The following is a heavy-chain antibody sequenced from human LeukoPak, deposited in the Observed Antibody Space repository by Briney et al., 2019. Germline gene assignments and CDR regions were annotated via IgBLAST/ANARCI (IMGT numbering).Heavy chain of an antibody. Sequence: ASVKVSCKASGYTFTSYAMHWVRQAPGQRLEWMGWINAGNGNTKYSLKFQGRVTITRDTSASTAYMELSSLRSEDTAVYYCARPTGATVTNDAFGIWGQGTMVTVSS. CDR1: GYTFTSYA. CDR3: ARPTGATVTNDAFGI. V-gene: IGHV1-3*01. CDR2: INAGNGNT. J-gene: IGHJ3*02. D-gene: IGHD4-17*01.